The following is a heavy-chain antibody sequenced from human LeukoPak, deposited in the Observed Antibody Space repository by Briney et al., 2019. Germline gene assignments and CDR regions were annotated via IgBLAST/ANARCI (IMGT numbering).Heavy chain of an antibody. V-gene: IGHV3-53*03. J-gene: IGHJ6*02. D-gene: IGHD5-18*01. CDR2: IYSGGGT. Sequence: GGSLRLSCAASGFTVSSNYMSWVRQAPGKGLQWVSVIYSGGGTYYADSLKGRFTISRDSSKNTVYLQMNSLRAEDTAVYYCARGMPRGYGGMEVWGQGTTVTVSS. CDR1: GFTVSSNY. CDR3: ARGMPRGYGGMEV.